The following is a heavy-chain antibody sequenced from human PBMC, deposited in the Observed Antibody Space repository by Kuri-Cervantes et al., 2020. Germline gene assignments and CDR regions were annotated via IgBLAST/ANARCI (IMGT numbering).Heavy chain of an antibody. CDR3: AREPKGDYCSGGSCYTFDY. CDR1: GYSISSGYY. Sequence: SETLSLTCAVSGYSISSGYYWAWIRQSPGKGLEWIGNIFRSGSTYYSPSLKSRVTISVDTSENRFSLRLSSVTAADTAVYYCAREPKGDYCSGGSCYTFDYWGQGTLVTVSS. V-gene: IGHV4-38-2*02. D-gene: IGHD2-15*01. J-gene: IGHJ4*02. CDR2: IFRSGST.